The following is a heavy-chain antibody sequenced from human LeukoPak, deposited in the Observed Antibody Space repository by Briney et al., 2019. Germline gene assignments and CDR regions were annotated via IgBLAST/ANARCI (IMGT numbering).Heavy chain of an antibody. Sequence: GGSLRLSCTASGFTFGDYAMSWVRQAPGKGLEWVGFIRSKAYGGTTEYAASVKGRFTISRDDSKSIAYLQMNSLKTEDTAVYYCTRRGSSITMVRGVPGYWGQGTLVTVSS. CDR3: TRRGSSITMVRGVPGY. J-gene: IGHJ4*02. CDR2: IRSKAYGGTT. CDR1: GFTFGDYA. D-gene: IGHD3-10*01. V-gene: IGHV3-49*04.